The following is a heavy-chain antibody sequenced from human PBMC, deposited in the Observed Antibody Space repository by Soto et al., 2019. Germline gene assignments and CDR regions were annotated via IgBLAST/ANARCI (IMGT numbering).Heavy chain of an antibody. CDR1: GGSISSSSYY. D-gene: IGHD5-18*01. CDR3: ACIFSGGYGYGFYYYGMDV. V-gene: IGHV4-39*01. CDR2: IYYSGST. J-gene: IGHJ6*02. Sequence: PSETLSLTCTVSGGSISSSSYYWGWIRQPPGKGLEWIGSIYYSGSTYYNPSLKSRVTISVDTSKNQFSLKLSSVIAADTAVYYCACIFSGGYGYGFYYYGMDVWGQGTTVTVSS.